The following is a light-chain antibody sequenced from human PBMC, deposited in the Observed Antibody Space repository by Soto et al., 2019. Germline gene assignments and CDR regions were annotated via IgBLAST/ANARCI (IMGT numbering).Light chain of an antibody. Sequence: ETVFTQPPATLALSPRGRTTLSFRASHSISTYLGWYQQRPGQAPRLLIYDASSRATGIPARFSGSGSETDFTLTISSLEPEDFAVYYCQQRTQWPSFGQGTRLEIK. J-gene: IGKJ5*01. CDR3: QQRTQWPS. CDR2: DAS. CDR1: HSISTY. V-gene: IGKV3-11*01.